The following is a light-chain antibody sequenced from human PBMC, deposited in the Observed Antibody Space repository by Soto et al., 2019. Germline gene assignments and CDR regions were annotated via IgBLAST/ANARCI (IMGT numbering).Light chain of an antibody. V-gene: IGKV3-20*01. Sequence: EIVLTQSPGTLSLSPGERATLSCRASQSVSSNYLAWYPQKPGQAPRLLICGASSRATGVPDRVSGSGSGTEFTLTISRLEPADFAVYYCQQYGGSPRTFGQGTKVDIK. CDR3: QQYGGSPRT. J-gene: IGKJ1*01. CDR2: GAS. CDR1: QSVSSNY.